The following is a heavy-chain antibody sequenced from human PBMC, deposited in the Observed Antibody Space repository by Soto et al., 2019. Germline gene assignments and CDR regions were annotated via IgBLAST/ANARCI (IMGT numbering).Heavy chain of an antibody. CDR3: ASRDPGTSVDY. J-gene: IGHJ4*02. CDR2: IYRTGST. CDR1: GGSFTSNNW. D-gene: IGHD1-7*01. Sequence: PSEALSRTCVDSGGSFTSNNWWTWVRQPPGQGLEWIGEIYRTGSTNYNLSLKSRVTISLDKSENQFSLKVTSLTAADTAVYYCASRDPGTSVDYWGQGTLVTVSS. V-gene: IGHV4-4*02.